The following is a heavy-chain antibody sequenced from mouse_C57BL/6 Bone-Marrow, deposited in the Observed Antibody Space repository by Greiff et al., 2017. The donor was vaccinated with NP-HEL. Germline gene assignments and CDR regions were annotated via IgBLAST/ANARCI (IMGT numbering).Heavy chain of an antibody. CDR3: ARSSLTTVFDY. J-gene: IGHJ2*01. Sequence: EVKLQQSGPELVKPGASVKISCKASGYSFTGYYMNWVKQSPEKSLEWIGEINPSTGGTTYNQKFKAKATLTVDKSSSTAYMQLKSLTSEDSAVYYWARSSLTTVFDYWGQGTTLTVSS. D-gene: IGHD1-1*01. CDR1: GYSFTGYY. V-gene: IGHV1-42*01. CDR2: INPSTGGT.